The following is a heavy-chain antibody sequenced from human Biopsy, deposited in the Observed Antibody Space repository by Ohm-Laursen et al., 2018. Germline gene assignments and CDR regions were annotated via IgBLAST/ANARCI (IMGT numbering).Heavy chain of an antibody. D-gene: IGHD6-19*01. Sequence: GTLSLTCLVYGGSFSGYFWRWIRPPPREGVGWVWGNNNSGSTNYTPSLKSRVTISADTSKNQFSLQLSSVTAADTAVYYCARGRLRAVARFDYWGQGTLVTVSS. CDR2: NNNSGST. CDR3: ARGRLRAVARFDY. J-gene: IGHJ4*02. V-gene: IGHV4-34*01. CDR1: GGSFSGYF.